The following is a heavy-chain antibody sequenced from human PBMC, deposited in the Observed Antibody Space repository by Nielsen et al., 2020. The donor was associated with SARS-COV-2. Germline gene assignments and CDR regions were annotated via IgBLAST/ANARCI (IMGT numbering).Heavy chain of an antibody. CDR2: INHSGST. D-gene: IGHD5-12*01. J-gene: IGHJ6*02. CDR1: GGSFSGYD. V-gene: IGHV4-34*01. Sequence: SETLSLTCAVYGGSFSGYDWSWIRQAPGKGLEWIGEINHSGSTKYNPSLKSRVTISVDTSKNQFSLKLSSVTAADTAVYYCARGRVVATVSAIYYYYYGMDVWGQGTTVTASS. CDR3: ARGRVVATVSAIYYYYYGMDV.